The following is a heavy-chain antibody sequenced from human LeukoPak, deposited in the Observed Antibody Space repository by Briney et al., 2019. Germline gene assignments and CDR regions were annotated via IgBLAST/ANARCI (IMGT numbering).Heavy chain of an antibody. CDR1: GFTFSSYA. V-gene: IGHV3-23*01. CDR3: ARILELGVVRTFDY. CDR2: ISGSGGST. Sequence: GGSLRLSCAASGFTFSSYAMSWLRQAPGKGLEGVSAISGSGGSTYYADSVKGRFTISRDNSKNTLYLQMNSLRAEDTAVYYCARILELGVVRTFDYWGQGTLVTVSS. D-gene: IGHD3-3*01. J-gene: IGHJ4*02.